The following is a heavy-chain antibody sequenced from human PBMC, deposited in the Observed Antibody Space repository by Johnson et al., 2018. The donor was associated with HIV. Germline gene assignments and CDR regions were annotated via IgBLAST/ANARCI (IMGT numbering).Heavy chain of an antibody. Sequence: QVQLVESGGGVVQPGRSLRLYCVASGFTFSTYGMHWARQAPGKGLEWVAVISYDGSNKYYADSVKGRFTISRDNSKNTLYLQMNSLRAEDTAVYYCAKGGGEWELWCAFDIWGQGTMVTVSS. V-gene: IGHV3-30*18. J-gene: IGHJ3*02. D-gene: IGHD1-26*01. CDR2: ISYDGSNK. CDR1: GFTFSTYG. CDR3: AKGGGEWELWCAFDI.